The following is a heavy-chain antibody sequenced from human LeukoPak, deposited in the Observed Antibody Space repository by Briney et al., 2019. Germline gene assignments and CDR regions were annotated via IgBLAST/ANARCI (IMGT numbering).Heavy chain of an antibody. CDR2: INPSGGRT. CDR3: RREGEYDVRKPGGDY. J-gene: IGHJ4*02. V-gene: IGHV1-46*01. CDR1: GYTFTSYY. D-gene: IGHD3-10*01. Sequence: ASVKVSCKASGYTFTSYYIDWVRQAPGQGLEWMGIINPSGGRTTYAQKFQGRVTMTRDTSTRTVYMEMSGPRSEDTAVYYCRREGEYDVRKPGGDYWGQGTLVTVSS.